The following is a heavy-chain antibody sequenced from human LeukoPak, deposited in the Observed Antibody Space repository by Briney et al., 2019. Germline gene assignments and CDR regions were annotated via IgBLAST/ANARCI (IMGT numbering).Heavy chain of an antibody. Sequence: SSVTVSCKASGYTFIGYYMHWVRQAPGQGLEWMGWINPNSGGTNYAQKFQGRVTMTRDRSISTAYMELSRLRPDDTAVYYCASRGWAGEYYFDYWGQGTLVTVSS. CDR3: ASRGWAGEYYFDY. D-gene: IGHD3-10*01. CDR1: GYTFIGYY. CDR2: INPNSGGT. J-gene: IGHJ4*02. V-gene: IGHV1-2*02.